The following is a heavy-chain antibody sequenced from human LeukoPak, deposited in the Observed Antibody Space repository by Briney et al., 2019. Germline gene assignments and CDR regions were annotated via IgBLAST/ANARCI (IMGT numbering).Heavy chain of an antibody. D-gene: IGHD5-24*01. CDR2: IWFDGTNK. CDR1: GLTFSSYG. CDR3: ARRDGYNADFDY. J-gene: IGHJ4*02. V-gene: IGHV3-33*01. Sequence: GGSLRLSCAASGLTFSSYGMHWVRQAPGKGLEWVAVIWFDGTNKYLADSVKGRFTISRDNSKNTLYLQMNSLRAEDTAVYYCARRDGYNADFDYWGQGTLVTVSS.